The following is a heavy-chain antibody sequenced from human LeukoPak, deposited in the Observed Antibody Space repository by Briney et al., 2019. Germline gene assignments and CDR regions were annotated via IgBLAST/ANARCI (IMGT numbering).Heavy chain of an antibody. CDR2: ISYDGSNK. J-gene: IGHJ4*02. CDR1: GFTFSSYA. D-gene: IGHD3-10*01. CDR3: ARATISRVPNFDY. V-gene: IGHV3-30*04. Sequence: GRSLRLSCAASGFTFSSYAMHWVRQAPGKGLEWVAVISYDGSNKYYADSVKGRFTISRDNSKNTLYLQMNSLRAEDTAVYYCARATISRVPNFDYWGQGTLVTVSS.